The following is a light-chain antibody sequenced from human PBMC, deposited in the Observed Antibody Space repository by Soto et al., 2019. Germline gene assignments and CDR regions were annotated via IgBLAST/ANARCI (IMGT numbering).Light chain of an antibody. CDR1: QSVRGTN. Sequence: IVLTQSPVTLSLSPGEGATLSCRASQSVRGTNLAWYQQRAGQAPRLLIYDAFRRATGIPDRFSGSGSGTDFTLTISRLEPEDFAVYYCQQYGSSGTFGQGTKGGYQ. J-gene: IGKJ1*01. V-gene: IGKV3-20*01. CDR3: QQYGSSGT. CDR2: DAF.